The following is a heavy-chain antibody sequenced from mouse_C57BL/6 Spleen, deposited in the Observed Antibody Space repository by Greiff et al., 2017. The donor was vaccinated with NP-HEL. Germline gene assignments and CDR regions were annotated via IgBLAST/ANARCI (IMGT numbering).Heavy chain of an antibody. CDR2: INPNYGTP. V-gene: IGHV1-39*01. CDR1: GYSFTDYN. CDR3: ARGHYYGSSAPFAY. Sequence: LQESGPELVKPGASVKISCTASGYSFTDYNMNWVKQSNGKSLEWIGVINPNYGTPSSNQKFKGKATLTVDQSSSTAYMQLNSLTSEYSAVYSCARGHYYGSSAPFAYWGKGTLVTVSA. J-gene: IGHJ3*01. D-gene: IGHD1-1*01.